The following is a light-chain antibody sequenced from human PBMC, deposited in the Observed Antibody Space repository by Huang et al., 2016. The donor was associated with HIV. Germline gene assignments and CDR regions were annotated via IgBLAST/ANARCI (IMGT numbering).Light chain of an antibody. J-gene: IGKJ2*01. CDR3: QQSHSTPYT. Sequence: DIQMTQSPSSLSTSVGDRVTISCRASQIISTSLIWYQQKPGKAPKLLIDDASSVQRGVPSRFGGSGSGTDFTLTISSLQPEDFATYYCQQSHSTPYTFGQGTKLEIK. V-gene: IGKV1-39*01. CDR2: DAS. CDR1: QIISTS.